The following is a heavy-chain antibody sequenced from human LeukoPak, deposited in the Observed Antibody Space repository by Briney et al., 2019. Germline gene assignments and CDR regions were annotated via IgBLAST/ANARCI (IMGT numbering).Heavy chain of an antibody. CDR2: IIPVFGTA. J-gene: IGHJ5*02. CDR3: ARDYYYGSESYWHTKWFDP. Sequence: GASVKVSCKASGGTFNSHVISWLRQAPGQGLEWMGGIIPVFGTASYAEKFQGRVTITTDESTTTAYMEMSSLTSEDTAVYYCARDYYYGSESYWHTKWFDPWGQGTLVTVSS. D-gene: IGHD3-10*01. CDR1: GGTFNSHV. V-gene: IGHV1-69*05.